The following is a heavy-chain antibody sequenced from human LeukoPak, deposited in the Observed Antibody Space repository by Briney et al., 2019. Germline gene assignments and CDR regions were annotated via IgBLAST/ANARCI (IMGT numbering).Heavy chain of an antibody. Sequence: ASVKVSCKASGGTFSSYAISWVRQAPGQGLEWMGGIIPIFGTANYAQKFQGRVTITADESTSTAYMELSSLRSEDTAVYYCARDQHAYYDILTGYSITPYYFDYWGQGTLVTVSS. CDR1: GGTFSSYA. CDR2: IIPIFGTA. J-gene: IGHJ4*02. CDR3: ARDQHAYYDILTGYSITPYYFDY. V-gene: IGHV1-69*01. D-gene: IGHD3-9*01.